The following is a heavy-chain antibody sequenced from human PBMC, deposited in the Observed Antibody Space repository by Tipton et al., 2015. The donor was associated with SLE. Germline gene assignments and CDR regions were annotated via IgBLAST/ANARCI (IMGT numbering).Heavy chain of an antibody. D-gene: IGHD3-22*01. CDR3: ARGDSSGSSFQH. CDR1: GGSISSYY. CDR2: IYYSGST. V-gene: IGHV4-59*01. J-gene: IGHJ1*01. Sequence: LRLSCTVSGGSISSYYWSWIRQPPGKGLEWIGYIYYSGSTNYNPSLKSRVTISVDTSKDQFSLKLSSVTAADTAVCYCARGDSSGSSFQHWGQGTLVTVSS.